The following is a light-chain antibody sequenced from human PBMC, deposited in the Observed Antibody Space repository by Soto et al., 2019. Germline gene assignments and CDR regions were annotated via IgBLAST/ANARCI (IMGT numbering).Light chain of an antibody. CDR2: AAS. Sequence: EIVLTQSPGTLSLSPGDRTTLSCRASQTISSTYLAWYQQNPGQAPRLLIYAASTRATGVPDRFSGSGSGTDFTLTISRLEPEDFAVYYCQQYGSSPKAFGQGTKVEL. J-gene: IGKJ1*01. CDR1: QTISSTY. V-gene: IGKV3-20*01. CDR3: QQYGSSPKA.